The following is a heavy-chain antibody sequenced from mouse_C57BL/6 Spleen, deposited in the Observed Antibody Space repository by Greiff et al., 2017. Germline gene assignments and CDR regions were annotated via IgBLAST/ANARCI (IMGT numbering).Heavy chain of an antibody. CDR1: GFTFNTYA. V-gene: IGHV10-3*01. J-gene: IGHJ4*01. Sequence: EVKLVASGGGLVQPKGSLKLSCAASGFTFNTYAMHWVRQAPGKGLEWVARIRSKSSNSATYYADSVKDRFTISRDDSQSMLYLQMNNLKTEDTAMYDCVSDITTVVPLTMDDWGQGTSVTVSS. CDR3: VSDITTVVPLTMDD. D-gene: IGHD1-1*01. CDR2: IRSKSSNSAT.